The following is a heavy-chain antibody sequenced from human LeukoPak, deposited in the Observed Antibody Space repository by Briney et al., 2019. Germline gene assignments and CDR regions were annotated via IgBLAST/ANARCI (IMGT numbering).Heavy chain of an antibody. V-gene: IGHV4-59*01. D-gene: IGHD4-17*01. Sequence: SEALSLTCTVSGGSISDYYWSWIRQPPGKGLDWIGYINYSGNTNYNPFLKSRVTISVDASKNQFSLRLTSVTAADTAVFYCAREGRQDYVYFDYWGQGSLVTVSS. CDR1: GGSISDYY. J-gene: IGHJ4*02. CDR3: AREGRQDYVYFDY. CDR2: INYSGNT.